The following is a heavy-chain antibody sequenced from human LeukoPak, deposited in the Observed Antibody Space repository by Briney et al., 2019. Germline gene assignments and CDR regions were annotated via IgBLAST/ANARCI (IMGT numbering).Heavy chain of an antibody. CDR1: GYTFSTYD. J-gene: IGHJ4*02. CDR3: ARAIRYQLLSDY. V-gene: IGHV1-8*03. D-gene: IGHD2-2*01. Sequence: GASVKVSCKTSGYTFSTYDINWLRQAAGQGLEWMGWMNPNSANTGFAQKFQGRAAITRDTSTATAYLELSSLTSEDTAVYYCARAIRYQLLSDYWGQGTLVTVFS. CDR2: MNPNSANT.